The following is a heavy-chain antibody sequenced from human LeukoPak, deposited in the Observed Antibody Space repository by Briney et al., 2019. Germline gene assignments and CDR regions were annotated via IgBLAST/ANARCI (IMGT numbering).Heavy chain of an antibody. D-gene: IGHD3-10*01. J-gene: IGHJ4*02. Sequence: GGSLRLSCAASGFTFSDYYMSWIRQAPGKGLEWVSVIYSGGSTYYADSVKGRFTISRDNSKNTLYLQMNSLRAEDTAVYYCARDEGYGSGSFDYWGQGTLVTVSS. CDR1: GFTFSDYY. CDR3: ARDEGYGSGSFDY. V-gene: IGHV3-53*01. CDR2: IYSGGST.